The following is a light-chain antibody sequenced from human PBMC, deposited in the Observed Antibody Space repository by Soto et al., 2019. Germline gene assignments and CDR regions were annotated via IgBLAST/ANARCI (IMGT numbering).Light chain of an antibody. Sequence: QSVLTQPPSVSGAPGQRVTISCTGSSSNIGAGYDVHWYQQLPGTAPKLLIYGNSNRPSGVPDRFSGSKSGTSASLAITGLQAKDEADYYCQSYDSSLSAHYVFGTGTKVTVL. V-gene: IGLV1-40*01. CDR3: QSYDSSLSAHYV. CDR1: SSNIGAGYD. CDR2: GNS. J-gene: IGLJ1*01.